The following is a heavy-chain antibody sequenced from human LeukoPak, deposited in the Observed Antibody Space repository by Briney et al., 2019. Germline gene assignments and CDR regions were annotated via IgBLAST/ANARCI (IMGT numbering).Heavy chain of an antibody. CDR2: ISYDRSNK. J-gene: IGHJ4*02. D-gene: IGHD5-12*01. Sequence: PGGSLRLSCSASGFTFSSYAMHWVRQAPGKGLEWVALISYDRSNKYNADSVKGRFTISRDNSKNTLYLQMNSLRAEDTAVYYCASARSLYGYSGYDEPYFDSWGQGTLVTVSS. CDR3: ASARSLYGYSGYDEPYFDS. CDR1: GFTFSSYA. V-gene: IGHV3-30*04.